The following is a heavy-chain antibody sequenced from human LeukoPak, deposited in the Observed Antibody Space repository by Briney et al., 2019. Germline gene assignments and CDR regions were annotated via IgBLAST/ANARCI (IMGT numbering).Heavy chain of an antibody. D-gene: IGHD6-6*01. CDR1: GDSVSSNSVA. Sequence: SQTLSLTCAISGDSVSSNSVAWNWIRQSPSRGLEWLGRTYYRSKGYYDYAVSVKSRMTISPDTSKNQFSLQLNSVTPEDTAMYYCARRRSSSSEFDHWGQGTLVTVSS. V-gene: IGHV6-1*01. J-gene: IGHJ4*02. CDR2: TYYRSKGYY. CDR3: ARRRSSSSEFDH.